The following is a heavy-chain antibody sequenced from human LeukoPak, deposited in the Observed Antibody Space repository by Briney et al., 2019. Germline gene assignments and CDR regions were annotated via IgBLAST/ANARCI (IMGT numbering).Heavy chain of an antibody. CDR1: GFTVSSNY. V-gene: IGHV3-53*01. CDR3: ARVPYSSGWYFDY. CDR2: TYSGGST. J-gene: IGHJ4*02. D-gene: IGHD6-19*01. Sequence: GGSLRLSCAASGFTVSSNYMSWVRQVPGKGLEWVSVTYSGGSTYYADSVKGRFTISRDNSKNTLYLQMNRLRGEDTAVYYCARVPYSSGWYFDYWGQGTLVTVSS.